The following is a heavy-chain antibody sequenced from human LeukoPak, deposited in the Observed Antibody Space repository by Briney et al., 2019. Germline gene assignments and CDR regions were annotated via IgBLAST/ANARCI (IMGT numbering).Heavy chain of an antibody. CDR2: INHSGST. CDR3: AREGLPLRLGELSIDY. D-gene: IGHD3-16*02. CDR1: GGSFSGYY. Sequence: SETLSLTCAVYGGSFSGYYWSWIRQPPGKGLEWIGEINHSGSTNYNPSLKSRVTISVDTSKNQFSLKLSSVTAADTAVYYCAREGLPLRLGELSIDYWGQGTLVTVSS. V-gene: IGHV4-34*01. J-gene: IGHJ4*02.